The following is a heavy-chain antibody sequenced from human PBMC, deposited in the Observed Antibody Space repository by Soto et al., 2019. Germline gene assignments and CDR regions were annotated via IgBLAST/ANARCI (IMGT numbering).Heavy chain of an antibody. Sequence: WIWIRQPPGKGLEWIGFVYYSGITSYNPSLKSRVTISIDTSKNQFSLKLNSVTAADTAVYYCARGGGYSGYDFDFWGQGTLVTVSS. V-gene: IGHV4-59*01. J-gene: IGHJ4*02. D-gene: IGHD5-12*01. CDR2: VYYSGIT. CDR3: ARGGGYSGYDFDF.